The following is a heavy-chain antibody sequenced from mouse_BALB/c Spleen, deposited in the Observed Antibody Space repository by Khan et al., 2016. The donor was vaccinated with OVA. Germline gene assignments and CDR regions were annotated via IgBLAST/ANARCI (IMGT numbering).Heavy chain of an antibody. Sequence: QVQLKESGPGLVAPSESLSITCTVSGFSLSSYGVNWVRQPPGKGLEWLGVIWGDGSTNYHSGLKSRLTINKDNSKSQVFLKLNSLQTYDTATYYCAKFTPDYYSMDDWGEGTSVTVSS. CDR3: AKFTPDYYSMDD. CDR1: GFSLSSYG. CDR2: IWGDGST. D-gene: IGHD1-1*01. V-gene: IGHV2-3*01. J-gene: IGHJ4*01.